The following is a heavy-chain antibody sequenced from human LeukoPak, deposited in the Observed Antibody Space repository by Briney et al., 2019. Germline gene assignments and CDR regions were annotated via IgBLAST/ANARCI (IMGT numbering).Heavy chain of an antibody. D-gene: IGHD2-15*01. J-gene: IGHJ4*02. V-gene: IGHV3-23*01. Sequence: GGSLRLSCAASGFSFSNYAMSWGRQAPGKGLEWVSALTGSGGRTYHADSVKGRFTISRDNSKNTLNLQMNSLRAEDTAVYYCSKEMVGPIDGNDLENWGQGTLVTVSS. CDR2: LTGSGGRT. CDR3: SKEMVGPIDGNDLEN. CDR1: GFSFSNYA.